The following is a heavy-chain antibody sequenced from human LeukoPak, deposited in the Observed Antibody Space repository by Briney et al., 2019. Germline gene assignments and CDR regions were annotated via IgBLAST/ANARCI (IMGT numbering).Heavy chain of an antibody. CDR2: VYHSGNT. CDR1: GYSISSGYF. V-gene: IGHV4-38-2*01. Sequence: SETLSLTCAVSGYSISSGYFWGWIRQPPGRRLEWIGTVYHSGNTYYNPSLKSRLTISVDTSKNQFSLTLCSVTAADTAVYYCARRYYYGSGVFDYWGQGALVTVSS. CDR3: ARRYYYGSGVFDY. D-gene: IGHD3-10*01. J-gene: IGHJ4*02.